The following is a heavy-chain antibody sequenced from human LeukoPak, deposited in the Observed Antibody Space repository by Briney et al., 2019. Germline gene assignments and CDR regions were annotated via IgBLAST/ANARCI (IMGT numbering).Heavy chain of an antibody. J-gene: IGHJ6*02. CDR1: GFTFSSYA. CDR3: ARIILPDYYYYGMDV. D-gene: IGHD1-14*01. CDR2: ISGSGGST. Sequence: PGGSLRLSCAASGFTFSSYAMSWVRQAPGKGLEWVSAISGSGGSTYYADSVKGRFTISRDNAKNSLYLQMNSLRAEDTAVYYCARIILPDYYYYGMDVWGQGTTVTVSS. V-gene: IGHV3-23*01.